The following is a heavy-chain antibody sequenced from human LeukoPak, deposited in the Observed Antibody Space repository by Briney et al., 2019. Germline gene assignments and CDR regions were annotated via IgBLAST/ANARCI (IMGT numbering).Heavy chain of an antibody. CDR2: TNGDDSNT. CDR3: ASSRVPRPTVTPDWYFDY. V-gene: IGHV3-23*01. D-gene: IGHD4-17*01. Sequence: GGSLRLSCAASGFTFSNYGMSWVRQAPGEGLDWVASTNGDDSNTYYSDSVKGRFTISRDNSKNTLYLQMNSLRAEDTAVYYCASSRVPRPTVTPDWYFDYWGQGTLVTVSS. J-gene: IGHJ4*02. CDR1: GFTFSNYG.